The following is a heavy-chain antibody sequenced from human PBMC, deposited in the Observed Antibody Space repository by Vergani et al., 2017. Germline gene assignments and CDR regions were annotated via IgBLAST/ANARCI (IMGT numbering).Heavy chain of an antibody. CDR2: IYYSGST. J-gene: IGHJ6*02. CDR3: ARDPAEGSSSFYYYYYGMDV. Sequence: QLQLPESGPGLVKPSETLSLTCTVSGGSISSSSYYWGWIRQPPGKGLECIGRIYYSGSTYYNPSLKSRVTISVDTSTNQFSLKLSSVTAADTAAYYCARDPAEGSSSFYYYYYGMDVWGQGTTVTVSS. D-gene: IGHD6-6*01. V-gene: IGHV4-39*07. CDR1: GGSISSSSYY.